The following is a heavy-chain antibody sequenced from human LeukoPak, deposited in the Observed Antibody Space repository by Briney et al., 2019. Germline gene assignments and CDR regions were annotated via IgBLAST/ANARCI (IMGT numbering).Heavy chain of an antibody. CDR3: ARQTGRAAFDI. CDR1: GYSISSGYY. D-gene: IGHD1-26*01. CDR2: IYHSGSP. J-gene: IGHJ3*02. V-gene: IGHV4-38-2*02. Sequence: QSSETLSLTCIVSGYSISSGYYWGWIRQPPGKGPEWIGSIYHSGSPYYILSLKSRITISVDTSKNQFSLKLTSVTAADTAVYYCARQTGRAAFDIWGQGTMVTVSS.